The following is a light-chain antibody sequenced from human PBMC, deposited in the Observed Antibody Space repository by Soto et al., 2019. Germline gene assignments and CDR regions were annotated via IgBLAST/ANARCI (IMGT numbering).Light chain of an antibody. CDR2: RNN. CDR3: AAWDDSLTGQGVV. J-gene: IGLJ2*01. Sequence: QPVLTQPPSASGTPGQRVTISCSGSSSNIGSNYVYWYQQLPGTAPKLLIYRNNQRPSGVPDRFSGSKSSTSASLAISGLRSEDEADYYCAAWDDSLTGQGVVFGGGTKLTVL. CDR1: SSNIGSNY. V-gene: IGLV1-47*01.